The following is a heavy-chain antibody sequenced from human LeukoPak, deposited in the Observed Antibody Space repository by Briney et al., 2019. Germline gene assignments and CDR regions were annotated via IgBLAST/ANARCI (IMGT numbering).Heavy chain of an antibody. CDR3: AKDSAVMTHKYFQH. V-gene: IGHV3-9*01. Sequence: GGSLRLSCAASGFTFDDYAMHWVRQAPGKGLEWVSGISWNSGSMGYADSVKGRFTISRDNAKNSLYLQMNSLRAEDTALYYCAKDSAVMTHKYFQHWGQGTLVTVSS. CDR2: ISWNSGSM. D-gene: IGHD3-22*01. J-gene: IGHJ1*01. CDR1: GFTFDDYA.